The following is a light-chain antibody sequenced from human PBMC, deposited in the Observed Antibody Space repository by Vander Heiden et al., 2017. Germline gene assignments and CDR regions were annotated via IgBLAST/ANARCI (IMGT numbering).Light chain of an antibody. Sequence: EIVLTQSPATLSLSPGERATLSCRASQSVSSYLAWYQQKPGQAPRLLIYDASNRANGIPDRFSGSGSGTDFTLTSSSREPEDFAVYYGQQCSNPWTFGQGTKLXIK. V-gene: IGKV3-11*01. CDR3: QQCSNPWT. CDR1: QSVSSY. J-gene: IGKJ1*01. CDR2: DAS.